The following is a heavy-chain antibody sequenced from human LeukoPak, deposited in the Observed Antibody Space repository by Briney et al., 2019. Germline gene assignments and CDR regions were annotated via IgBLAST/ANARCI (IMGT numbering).Heavy chain of an antibody. V-gene: IGHV4-4*07. Sequence: PSGTLSLTCTVSGGSISSYYWSWIRQPAGKGLEWIGRIYTSGSTNYNPSLKSRVTISVDKSKSQFSLKLSSVTAADTAVYYCARGAAAYWFDPWGQGTLVTVSS. CDR3: ARGAAAYWFDP. J-gene: IGHJ5*02. CDR2: IYTSGST. D-gene: IGHD2-2*01. CDR1: GGSISSYY.